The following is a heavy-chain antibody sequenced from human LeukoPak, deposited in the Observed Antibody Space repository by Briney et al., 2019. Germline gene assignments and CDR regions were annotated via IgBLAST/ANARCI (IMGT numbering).Heavy chain of an antibody. CDR1: GFTFSSYW. CDR3: ARDWTSCYLVNYDPTCYYGMDV. J-gene: IGHJ6*02. Sequence: PGGSLRLSCAASGFTFSSYWMSWVRQAPGKGLEWVANIKQDGSEKYYVDSVKGRFTISRDNAKNSLYLQMNSLRAEDTAVCYCARDWTSCYLVNYDPTCYYGMDVWGQGTTVTVSS. CDR2: IKQDGSEK. D-gene: IGHD2-2*01. V-gene: IGHV3-7*01.